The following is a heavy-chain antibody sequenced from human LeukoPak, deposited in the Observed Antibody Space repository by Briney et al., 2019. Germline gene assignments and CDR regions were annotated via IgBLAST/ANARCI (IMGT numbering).Heavy chain of an antibody. V-gene: IGHV7-4-1*02. Sequence: ASVKVSCKASGYTFTSYAMNWVRQAPGQGLEWMGWINTNTGNPTYAQGFTGRFVFSLDTSVSTAYLQISSLKAEDTAVYYCARPTSISWYSSSWYPLDYWGQGTLVTVSS. CDR1: GYTFTSYA. CDR2: INTNTGNP. CDR3: ARPTSISWYSSSWYPLDY. D-gene: IGHD6-13*01. J-gene: IGHJ4*02.